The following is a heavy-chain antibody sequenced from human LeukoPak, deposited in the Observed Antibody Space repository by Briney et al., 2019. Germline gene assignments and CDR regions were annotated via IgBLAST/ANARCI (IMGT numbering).Heavy chain of an antibody. CDR1: GFTVSNTY. D-gene: IGHD1-26*01. J-gene: IGHJ3*02. Sequence: GGSLRLSCAASGFTVSNTYMTWVRQAPGKGLEWVSVIYSGGSTYHADSVKGRFTISRDNSKNTLYLQMNSLRGEDTAVYYCAGRSGNYLAAFDIWYQGTMVT. CDR3: AGRSGNYLAAFDI. CDR2: IYSGGST. V-gene: IGHV3-53*05.